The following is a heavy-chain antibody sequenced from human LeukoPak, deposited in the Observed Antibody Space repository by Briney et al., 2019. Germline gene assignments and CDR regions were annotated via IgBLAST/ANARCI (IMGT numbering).Heavy chain of an antibody. V-gene: IGHV3-23*01. CDR2: ISGSGDST. Sequence: VGGLRLSCVGSGFTFRKYAMCGVGPAPGRGLEGVSAISGSGDSTYYADSVRGGFTISTDSSKNTLALQMNSLRVEDTAGYYCAKGSDAYRPYDFAYWGQGPLDSVSS. CDR1: GFTFRKYA. J-gene: IGHJ4*02. CDR3: AKGSDAYRPYDFAY. D-gene: IGHD3-16*01.